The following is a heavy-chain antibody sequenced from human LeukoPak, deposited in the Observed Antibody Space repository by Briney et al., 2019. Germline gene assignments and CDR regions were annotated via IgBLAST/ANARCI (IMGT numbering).Heavy chain of an antibody. CDR3: ASHNYYGSGSPDY. CDR2: INHSGST. Sequence: SETLSLTCAVYGGSFSGYYWSWIRQPPGKGLEWIGEINHSGSTNYNPSLKSRVTISVDTSKNQFSLKLSSVTAADTAVYYCASHNYYGSGSPDYWGQGTLVTVSS. V-gene: IGHV4-34*01. CDR1: GGSFSGYY. D-gene: IGHD3-10*01. J-gene: IGHJ4*02.